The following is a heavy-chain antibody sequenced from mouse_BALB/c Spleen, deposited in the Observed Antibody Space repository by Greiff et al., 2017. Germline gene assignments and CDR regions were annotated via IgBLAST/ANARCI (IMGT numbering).Heavy chain of an antibody. Sequence: EVQLQQSGAELVRSGASVKLSCTASGFNIKDYYMHWVKQRPEQGLEWIGWIDPENGDTEYAPKFQGKATMTADTSSNAAYLQLSSLTSEDTAVYYCNHYGNYERFAYWGQGTLVTVSA. CDR2: IDPENGDT. J-gene: IGHJ3*01. D-gene: IGHD2-1*01. CDR1: GFNIKDYY. V-gene: IGHV14-4*02. CDR3: NHYGNYERFAY.